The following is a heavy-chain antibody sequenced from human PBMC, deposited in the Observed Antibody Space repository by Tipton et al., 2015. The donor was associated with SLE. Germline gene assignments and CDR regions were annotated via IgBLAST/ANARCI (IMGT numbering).Heavy chain of an antibody. CDR3: AKDYNHDNADYN. J-gene: IGHJ4*02. D-gene: IGHD4-17*01. Sequence: TLSLTCIVSGGSITTRSYYWGWIRQPPGKGLEWIASISYSGATYYNPSLKSRVTISVDKSKNQFSLKLSSVTVADTAVYYCAKDYNHDNADYNWCQGTLVIVSS. CDR2: ISYSGAT. CDR1: GGSITTRSYY. V-gene: IGHV4-39*07.